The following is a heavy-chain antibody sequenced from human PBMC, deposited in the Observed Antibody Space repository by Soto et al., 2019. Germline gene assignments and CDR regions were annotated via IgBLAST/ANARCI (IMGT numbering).Heavy chain of an antibody. D-gene: IGHD3-16*02. CDR3: ARFVTREANGMDV. V-gene: IGHV4-34*01. CDR1: GGSFSRYY. J-gene: IGHJ6*02. Sequence: SETLSLTCAVYGGSFSRYYWSWIRQPPGKGLEWIGEINHSGSTNYNPSLKSRVTISVDTSKNQFSLKLSSVTAADTAVYYCARFVTREANGMDVWGQGTTVTVSS. CDR2: INHSGST.